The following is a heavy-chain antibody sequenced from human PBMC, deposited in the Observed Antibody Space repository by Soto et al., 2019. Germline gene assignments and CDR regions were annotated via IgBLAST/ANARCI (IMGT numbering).Heavy chain of an antibody. J-gene: IGHJ6*02. Sequence: QVQLVQSGAEVKKPGSSVKVSCKASGGTFSSYAISWVRQAPGQGLEWMGGIISIFSTADYAQKFQGRVTITEDESTSTAYMELSTMRSEDTAVYYCARPPPHYYYYGMDVWGQGTTVTVSS. CDR1: GGTFSSYA. CDR2: IISIFSTA. CDR3: ARPPPHYYYYGMDV. V-gene: IGHV1-69*12.